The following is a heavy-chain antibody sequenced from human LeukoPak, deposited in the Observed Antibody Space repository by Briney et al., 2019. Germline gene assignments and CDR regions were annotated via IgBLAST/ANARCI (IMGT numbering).Heavy chain of an antibody. CDR1: GFTFSSYA. Sequence: GGSLRLSCAASGFTFSSYAMSWVRQAPGKGLEWVSVIYSGGSTYYADSVKGRFTISRDNSKNTLYLQMNSLRAEDTAVYYCARVRSDYYYGMDVWGQGATVT. V-gene: IGHV3-66*01. J-gene: IGHJ6*02. CDR2: IYSGGST. CDR3: ARVRSDYYYGMDV.